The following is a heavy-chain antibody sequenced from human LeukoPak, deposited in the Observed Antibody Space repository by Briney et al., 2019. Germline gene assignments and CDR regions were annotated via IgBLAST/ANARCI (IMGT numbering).Heavy chain of an antibody. J-gene: IGHJ3*02. Sequence: SETLSLTCSVSGASINGYYWSWIRQPPGKGLEWIAYVLDNGENNYNPSLKSRVAISVDTANNQISLRLNFVSAADTAVYYCARQPINTAAFDIWGLGTMVTVSS. V-gene: IGHV4-59*08. CDR3: ARQPINTAAFDI. D-gene: IGHD5-18*01. CDR1: GASINGYY. CDR2: VLDNGEN.